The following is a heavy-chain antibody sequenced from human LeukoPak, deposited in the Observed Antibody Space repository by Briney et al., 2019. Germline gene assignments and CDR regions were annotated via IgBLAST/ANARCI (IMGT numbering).Heavy chain of an antibody. J-gene: IGHJ6*03. CDR2: ISSSSSYI. Sequence: GGSLRLSCAASGFTFSSYSMNWVRQAPGKGLEWVSSISSSSSYIYYADSVKGRFTISRDNAKNSLYLQMSSLRAEDTAVYYCTESTYYYDQGAYYYMDVWGKGTTITVSS. D-gene: IGHD3-22*01. CDR3: TESTYYYDQGAYYYMDV. CDR1: GFTFSSYS. V-gene: IGHV3-21*01.